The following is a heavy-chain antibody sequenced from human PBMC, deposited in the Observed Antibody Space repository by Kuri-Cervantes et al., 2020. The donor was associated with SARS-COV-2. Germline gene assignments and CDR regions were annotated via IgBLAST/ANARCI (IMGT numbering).Heavy chain of an antibody. V-gene: IGHV4-59*08. J-gene: IGHJ4*02. CDR3: ARHVWGDSSGYYYFGTEKYFDN. CDR2: IYYSGST. D-gene: IGHD3-22*01. Sequence: SETLSLTCAVYGGSFSGYYWSWIRQPPGKGLEWIGYIYYSGSTNYNPSLKSRVTISVDTSKNQFSLKLSSVTAADTAVYYCARHVWGDSSGYYYFGTEKYFDNWGQGTLVTVSS. CDR1: GGSFSGYY.